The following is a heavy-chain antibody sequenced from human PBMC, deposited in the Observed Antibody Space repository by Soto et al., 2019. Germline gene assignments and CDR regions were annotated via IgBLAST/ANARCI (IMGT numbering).Heavy chain of an antibody. D-gene: IGHD3-22*01. J-gene: IGHJ6*03. CDR3: ARAWLRGYYYMDV. CDR2: INWNGGST. CDR1: GFTFDDYG. V-gene: IGHV3-20*01. Sequence: GGSLRLSCAASGFTFDDYGMSWVRQAPGKGLEWVSGINWNGGSTGYADSVKGRFTISRDNAKNSLYLQMNSLRAEDTALYHCARAWLRGYYYMDVWGKGTTVTVSS.